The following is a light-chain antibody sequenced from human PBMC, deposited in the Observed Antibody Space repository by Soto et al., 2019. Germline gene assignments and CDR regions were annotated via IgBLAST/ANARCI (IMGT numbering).Light chain of an antibody. Sequence: DIVLTQSPDSVAVSLGERATINCKSSQSVLFSINQKNYLAWYHQKPGQPPKLLIYWASIRESGVPTRFSGSGSGTNVTLTISSLQAEDAAVYYCQQYYTTPPTFGLGTKVEVK. CDR1: QSVLFSINQKNY. J-gene: IGKJ1*01. CDR3: QQYYTTPPT. V-gene: IGKV4-1*01. CDR2: WAS.